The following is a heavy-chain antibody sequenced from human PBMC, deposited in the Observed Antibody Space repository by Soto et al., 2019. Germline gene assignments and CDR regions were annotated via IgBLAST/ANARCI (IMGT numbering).Heavy chain of an antibody. V-gene: IGHV3-64*01. J-gene: IGHJ6*03. CDR2: ISSNGGST. CDR3: ERVGLDIVVVGAALNQWYYYKMAV. CDR1: GFTFSSYA. Sequence: EVQLVESGGGLVQPGGSLRLSCAASGFTFSSYAMHWVRQAPGKGLEYVSAISSNGGSTYYANSVKGRFTISRDNSKNTLNLQMGSLRAEERAVYYWERVGLDIVVVGAALNQWYYYKMAVWGKGTTPTVSS. D-gene: IGHD2-15*01.